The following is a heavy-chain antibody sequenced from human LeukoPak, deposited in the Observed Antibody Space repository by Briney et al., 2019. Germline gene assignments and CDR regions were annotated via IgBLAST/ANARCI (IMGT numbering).Heavy chain of an antibody. CDR3: AKRRYFGSGNSYYFDY. V-gene: IGHV3-9*01. CDR2: NSGSI. D-gene: IGHD3-10*01. Sequence: NSGSIGFADSVKGRFTISRDNANNSLYLQMNSLRAEDTALYYCAKRRYFGSGNSYYFDYWGQGTLVTVSS. J-gene: IGHJ4*02.